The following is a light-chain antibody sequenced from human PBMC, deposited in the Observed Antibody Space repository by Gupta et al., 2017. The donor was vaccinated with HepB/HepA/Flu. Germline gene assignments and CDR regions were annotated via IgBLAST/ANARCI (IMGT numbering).Light chain of an antibody. CDR3: QQSYITRT. CDR1: QSISDY. V-gene: IGKV1-39*01. J-gene: IGKJ1*01. CDR2: AAS. Sequence: DIQMTQSPSSLSASIGDRVTITCRASQSISDYVNWYQLKPGKAPKLLIYAASSLQSGVPSRFSGSGSGTDFTLTISSLQPEDFATYYCQQSYITRTFGQGTKVEIK.